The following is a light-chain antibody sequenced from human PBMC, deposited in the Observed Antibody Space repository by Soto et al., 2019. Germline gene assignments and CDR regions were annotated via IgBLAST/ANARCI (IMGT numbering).Light chain of an antibody. CDR2: GAS. J-gene: IGKJ1*01. V-gene: IGKV3-20*01. CDR1: QSVSSSY. Sequence: EIVLTQSPGTLSLSPGERATLSCRASQSVSSSYLAWYQQKPGQAPRPLIHGASSRATGIPDRFSGSGSGTDFTLTISRLEPEDFAVYYCQQYGSSPRTFGQGTKVEIK. CDR3: QQYGSSPRT.